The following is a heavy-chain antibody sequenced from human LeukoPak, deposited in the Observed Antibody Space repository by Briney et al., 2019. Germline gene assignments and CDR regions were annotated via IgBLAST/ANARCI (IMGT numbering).Heavy chain of an antibody. J-gene: IGHJ5*02. CDR3: AKVGSQNCGGDCYSRWFDP. D-gene: IGHD2-21*02. Sequence: GGSLRLSCAASGFTFSSYAMTWVRQAPGKGLEWVSSISGSGDYTYYADSVKGRFTISRDNSKNTLYLQMNSLRAEDTAVYYCAKVGSQNCGGDCYSRWFDPWGQGILVTVFS. CDR2: ISGSGDYT. V-gene: IGHV3-23*01. CDR1: GFTFSSYA.